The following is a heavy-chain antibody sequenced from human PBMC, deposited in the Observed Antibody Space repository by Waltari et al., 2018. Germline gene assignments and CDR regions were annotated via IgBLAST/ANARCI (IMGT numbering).Heavy chain of an antibody. CDR3: ARRWELLMYFDY. Sequence: QVQLVQSGAEVKKPGASVQVSCKASGSTFTSSAMHWVRQAPGQRLEWMGVINAGNGNTKYSQKFQGRVTSTRDRSASTAYMELSSGRSEDTAGYYCARRWELLMYFDYWGQGTLVTVSS. V-gene: IGHV1-3*01. D-gene: IGHD1-26*01. CDR1: GSTFTSSA. CDR2: INAGNGNT. J-gene: IGHJ4*02.